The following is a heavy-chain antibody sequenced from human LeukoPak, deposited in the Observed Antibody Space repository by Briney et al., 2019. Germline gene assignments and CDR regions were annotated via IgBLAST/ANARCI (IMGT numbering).Heavy chain of an antibody. D-gene: IGHD1-26*01. CDR3: AAENGSYYYYYYMDV. Sequence: ASMKVSCKTSGYTFTTYGITWVRQAPGQGLEWMGWISTYDGKTKYSQKVQGRVTMTTDTSTSTVYMELSSLRSEDTAVYYCAAENGSYYYYYYMDVWGKGTTVTVSS. CDR2: ISTYDGKT. CDR1: GYTFTTYG. J-gene: IGHJ6*03. V-gene: IGHV1-18*01.